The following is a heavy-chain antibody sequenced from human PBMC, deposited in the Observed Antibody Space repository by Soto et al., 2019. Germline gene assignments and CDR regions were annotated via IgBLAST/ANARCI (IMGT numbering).Heavy chain of an antibody. CDR3: AKDVHYDILTGIEYFHH. Sequence: GGSLRLSCAASGFTFSSYAMSWVRQAPGKGLEWVSAISGSGGSTNYADSVKGRFTISRDNSKSTLYLQMNSLRAEDTAVYYCAKDVHYDILTGIEYFHHWAQGTLVTVSS. CDR1: GFTFSSYA. V-gene: IGHV3-23*01. CDR2: ISGSGGST. J-gene: IGHJ1*01. D-gene: IGHD3-9*01.